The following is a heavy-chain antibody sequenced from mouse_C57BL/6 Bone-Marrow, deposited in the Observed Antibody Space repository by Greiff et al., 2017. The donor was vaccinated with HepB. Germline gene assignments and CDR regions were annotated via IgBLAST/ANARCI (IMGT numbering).Heavy chain of an antibody. V-gene: IGHV1-4*01. Sequence: QVQLQQSGAELARPGASVKMSCKASGYTFTSYTMHWVKQRPGQGLEWIGYINPSSGYTKYNQKFKDKATLTADKSSSTAYMQLSSLTSEDSAVYYCARWAYGNPFDYWGQGTTLTVSS. J-gene: IGHJ2*01. D-gene: IGHD2-1*01. CDR1: GYTFTSYT. CDR3: ARWAYGNPFDY. CDR2: INPSSGYT.